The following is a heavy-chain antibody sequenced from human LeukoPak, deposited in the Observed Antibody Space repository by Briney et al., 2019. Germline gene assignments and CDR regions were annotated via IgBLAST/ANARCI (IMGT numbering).Heavy chain of an antibody. D-gene: IGHD3-22*01. CDR3: AKASAMIVVVSKHFDY. J-gene: IGHJ4*02. V-gene: IGHV3-21*04. CDR2: ITTTSSYV. Sequence: GGSLRLSCAASGFTFNSYTMNWVRQAPGKGLEWVSSITTTSSYVYYADSVMGRFTISRDNAKNSLYLQMNSLRAEDTAVYYCAKASAMIVVVSKHFDYWGQGTLVTVSS. CDR1: GFTFNSYT.